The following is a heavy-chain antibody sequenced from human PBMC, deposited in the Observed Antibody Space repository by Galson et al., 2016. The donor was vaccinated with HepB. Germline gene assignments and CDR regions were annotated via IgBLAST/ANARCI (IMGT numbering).Heavy chain of an antibody. CDR1: GDTFSSST. CDR3: ARHVDRFDISGIYPWFFDL. Sequence: SVKVSCKVSGDTFSSSTITWVRLAPGKGLEWMGGIIPTSGTTRSSQTFQGRVTITADESTSTAYMELRSLRSEDTAVYYCARHVDRFDISGIYPWFFDLWGRGTLVTVSS. CDR2: IIPTSGTT. J-gene: IGHJ2*01. V-gene: IGHV1-69*13. D-gene: IGHD3-9*01.